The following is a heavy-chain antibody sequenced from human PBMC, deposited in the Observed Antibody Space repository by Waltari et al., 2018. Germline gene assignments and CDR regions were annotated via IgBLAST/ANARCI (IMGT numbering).Heavy chain of an antibody. Sequence: EVQLVESGGGLVQPGGSLRLSCAASGLPFSRSWIHWVRQFPGKGLMWVSRINNDGSSTVYADSVKGRFTISRDDAKNTVSLQMNNLSAEDTALYYCARAGLLGAFDVWGQGTMVTVSS. CDR2: INNDGSST. CDR3: ARAGLLGAFDV. D-gene: IGHD2-15*01. CDR1: GLPFSRSW. V-gene: IGHV3-74*03. J-gene: IGHJ3*01.